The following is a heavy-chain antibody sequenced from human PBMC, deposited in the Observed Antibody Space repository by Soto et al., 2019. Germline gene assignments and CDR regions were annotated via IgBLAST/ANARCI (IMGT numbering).Heavy chain of an antibody. CDR1: GGSFSGYY. V-gene: IGHV4-34*01. D-gene: IGHD3-22*01. Sequence: SETLCLTCAVYGGSFSGYYWSWIRQPPGKGLEWIGEINHSGSTNYNPSLKSRVTISVDTSKNQFSLKLSSVTAADTAVYYCARGAKVDYYDSSGYYMFDYWGQGTLVTVSS. CDR2: INHSGST. CDR3: ARGAKVDYYDSSGYYMFDY. J-gene: IGHJ4*02.